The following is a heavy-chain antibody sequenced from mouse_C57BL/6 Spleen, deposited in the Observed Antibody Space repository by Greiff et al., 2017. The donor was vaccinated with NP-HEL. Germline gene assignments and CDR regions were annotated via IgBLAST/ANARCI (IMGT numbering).Heavy chain of an antibody. D-gene: IGHD2-4*01. CDR3: ASRDDYDSYWYFDV. J-gene: IGHJ1*03. CDR1: GFTFTDYY. Sequence: VMLVESGGGLVQPGGSLSLSCAASGFTFTDYYMSWVRQPPGKALEWLGFIRNKANGYTTEYSASVKGRFTISRDNSQSILYLQMNALRAEDSATYYCASRDDYDSYWYFDVWGTGTTVTVSS. V-gene: IGHV7-3*01. CDR2: IRNKANGYTT.